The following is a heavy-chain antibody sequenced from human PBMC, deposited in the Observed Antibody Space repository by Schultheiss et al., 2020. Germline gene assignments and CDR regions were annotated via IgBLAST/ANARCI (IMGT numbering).Heavy chain of an antibody. CDR2: MNPNSGGT. CDR1: GYTFTYYY. CDR3: ARGLSGAMVLSNWFDP. D-gene: IGHD5-18*01. J-gene: IGHJ5*02. Sequence: ASVKVSCRASGYTFTYYYIHWVRQAPGQGLEWMGWMNPNSGGTKYAQNFQGRVTLTRDTSINTAYLELTGLRSDDTAVYYCARGLSGAMVLSNWFDPWGQGTLVNVYS. V-gene: IGHV1-2*02.